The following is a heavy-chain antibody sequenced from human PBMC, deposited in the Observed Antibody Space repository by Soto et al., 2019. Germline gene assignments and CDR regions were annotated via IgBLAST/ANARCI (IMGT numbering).Heavy chain of an antibody. CDR1: GGSISSGGYE. J-gene: IGHJ6*03. Sequence: QVQLQESGPGLVKPSQTLSLTCTVSGGSISSGGYEWSWIRQHPGKGLEWMGNVYYSGSTYYNPSVKSRVIISVDTFMIQFSLELSSGTAAATALYYCARAGNPRRVYYYYYYMGVSGKGTTVAVSS. D-gene: IGHD6-13*01. V-gene: IGHV4-31*03. CDR3: ARAGNPRRVYYYYYYMGV. CDR2: VYYSGST.